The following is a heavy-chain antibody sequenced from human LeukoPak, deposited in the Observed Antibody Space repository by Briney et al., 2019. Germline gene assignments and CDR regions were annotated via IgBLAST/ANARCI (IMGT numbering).Heavy chain of an antibody. CDR3: TGGYSSGFAGA. D-gene: IGHD6-19*01. CDR2: IYYSGST. J-gene: IGHJ5*02. Sequence: SETLSLTCTVSGDSINDYYWSWIRQPPGKGLEWIGYIYYSGSTNYNPSLKSRVTISVDTSKNQFSLKLSSVTAADTAVYYCTGGYSSGFAGAWGQGTLVTVSS. CDR1: GDSINDYY. V-gene: IGHV4-59*01.